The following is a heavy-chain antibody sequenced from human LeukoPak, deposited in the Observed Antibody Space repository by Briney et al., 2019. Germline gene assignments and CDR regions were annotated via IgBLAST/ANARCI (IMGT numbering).Heavy chain of an antibody. Sequence: GGSLRLSCAASGFTFSNYWMHWVRQAPGKGLVWVSRINSDGINTSYADSVKGRFTISRDNAKTSLYLQMNSLRVEDTAVYYCARDLSGVTGYTYGRGIDYWGQGTLVTVSS. CDR1: GFTFSNYW. V-gene: IGHV3-74*01. CDR2: INSDGINT. D-gene: IGHD5-18*01. CDR3: ARDLSGVTGYTYGRGIDY. J-gene: IGHJ4*02.